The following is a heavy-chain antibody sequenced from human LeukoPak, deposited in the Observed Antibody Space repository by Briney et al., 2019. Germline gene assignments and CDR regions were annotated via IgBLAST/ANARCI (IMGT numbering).Heavy chain of an antibody. CDR3: AKDKKTTYYYYGMDV. CDR1: GFAFDDYA. CDR2: ISWNSGSI. Sequence: GGPLRLSCAASGFAFDDYAMHWVRQAPGKGLEWVSGISWNSGSIGYADSVKGRFTISRDNAKNSLYLQMNSLRAEDTALYYCAKDKKTTYYYYGMDVGGQGTTVTVS. J-gene: IGHJ6*02. V-gene: IGHV3-9*01. D-gene: IGHD4-11*01.